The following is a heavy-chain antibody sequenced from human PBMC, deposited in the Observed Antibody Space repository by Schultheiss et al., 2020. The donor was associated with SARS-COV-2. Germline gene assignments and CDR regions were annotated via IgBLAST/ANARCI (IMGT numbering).Heavy chain of an antibody. V-gene: IGHV3-21*01. Sequence: GGSLRLSCAASGFTFSSYAMSWIRQAPGKGLEWVSSISSSSSYIYYADSVKGRFTISRDNSKNTLYLQMNSLRAEDTAVYYCAKGRVAGRYYYYGMDVWGQGTTVTVSS. J-gene: IGHJ6*02. CDR2: ISSSSSYI. CDR1: GFTFSSYA. CDR3: AKGRVAGRYYYYGMDV. D-gene: IGHD6-19*01.